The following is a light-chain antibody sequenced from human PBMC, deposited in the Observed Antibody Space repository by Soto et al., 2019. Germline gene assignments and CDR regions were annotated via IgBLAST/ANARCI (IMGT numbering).Light chain of an antibody. CDR3: SSYTSSSTLEV. V-gene: IGLV2-14*01. CDR1: SSDVGGYNY. Sequence: QSVLTQPASVSGSPGQSITISCTGTSSDVGGYNYVSWYQQHPGKAPKLIIYEVSNRPTGVSNRFSGSKSGHTASLTISGPQSEDEADYYCSSYTSSSTLEVFGTGTKVTVL. J-gene: IGLJ1*01. CDR2: EVS.